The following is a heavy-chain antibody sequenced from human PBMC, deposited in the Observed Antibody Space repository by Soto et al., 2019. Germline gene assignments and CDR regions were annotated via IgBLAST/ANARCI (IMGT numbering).Heavy chain of an antibody. V-gene: IGHV4-34*01. CDR1: GGSFSGYY. CDR3: ARESSDLHY. Sequence: QVQLQQWGAGLLKPSETLSLTCAVYGGSFSGYYWSWIRQPPGKGLEWIGEINHSGSTNYNPSLKXRXTXLVDTSKNQFSLKLSSVTAADTAVYYCARESSDLHYWGQGTLVTVSS. D-gene: IGHD6-19*01. J-gene: IGHJ4*02. CDR2: INHSGST.